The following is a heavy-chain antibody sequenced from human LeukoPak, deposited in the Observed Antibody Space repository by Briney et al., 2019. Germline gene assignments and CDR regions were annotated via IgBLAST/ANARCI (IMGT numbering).Heavy chain of an antibody. CDR3: ARVGYDILTGTPGGYFDY. V-gene: IGHV4-4*07. J-gene: IGHJ4*02. Sequence: PSETLSLTCTVSGGSISSYYWSWIRQPAGKGLEWIGRIYTSGSTNYDPSLKSRVTMSVDTSKNQFSLKLSSVTAADTAVYYCARVGYDILTGTPGGYFDYWGQGTLVTVSS. CDR1: GGSISSYY. CDR2: IYTSGST. D-gene: IGHD3-9*01.